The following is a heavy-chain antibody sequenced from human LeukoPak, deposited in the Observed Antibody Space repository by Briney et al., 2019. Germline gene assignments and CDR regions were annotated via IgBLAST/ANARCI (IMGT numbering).Heavy chain of an antibody. Sequence: EASVKVSCKASRYTFMNYGITWVRQAPGQGLEWMGWISPYNGNTKYAQKVQGRVTMTTDTSTSTAYMELRSLRSDDTAVYYCARGGSSGPEGWFDPWAQGTLVTVSS. CDR1: RYTFMNYG. CDR2: ISPYNGNT. V-gene: IGHV1-18*01. D-gene: IGHD6-19*01. J-gene: IGHJ5*02. CDR3: ARGGSSGPEGWFDP.